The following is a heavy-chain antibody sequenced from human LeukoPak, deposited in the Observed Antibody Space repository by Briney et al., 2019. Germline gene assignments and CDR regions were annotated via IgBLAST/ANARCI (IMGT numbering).Heavy chain of an antibody. Sequence: GGSLRLSCAGCGFTFSRYGMQWVGQAPGKGLEGVAVIWYDGSNKYYEDSVKGRFTISRDNSKNTLYLQMNSLRAEDTAVYYCARESTTMVRGVFQHWGQGTLVTVSS. V-gene: IGHV3-33*01. CDR1: GFTFSRYG. J-gene: IGHJ1*01. CDR2: IWYDGSNK. D-gene: IGHD3-10*01. CDR3: ARESTTMVRGVFQH.